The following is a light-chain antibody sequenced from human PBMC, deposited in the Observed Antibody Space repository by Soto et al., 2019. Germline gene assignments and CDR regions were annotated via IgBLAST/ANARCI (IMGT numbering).Light chain of an antibody. V-gene: IGKV3-20*01. J-gene: IGKJ1*01. CDR2: GTS. CDR1: QSVSSSY. Sequence: EILLTQSPGTLSLSPGERATLSCRASQSVSSSYLAWHQQKPGQAPRLLIYGTSSRATAIPDRFSGSGSGTDFTLTISRLEPEDFAVYYCQQYGSSSWTFGQGTKVDIK. CDR3: QQYGSSSWT.